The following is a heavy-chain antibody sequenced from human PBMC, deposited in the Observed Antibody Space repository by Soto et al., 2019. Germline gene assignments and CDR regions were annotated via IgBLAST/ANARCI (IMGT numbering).Heavy chain of an antibody. CDR2: IYCRGNS. D-gene: IGHD1-7*01. V-gene: IGHV4-30-4*01. CDR1: GDSITSSPYY. J-gene: IGHJ4*02. Sequence: QVQLQQSGPGLVKPSQTLSVTCTVSGDSITSSPYYWSWVRQLPGRGLAWIGYIYCRGNSYYNPSRKRRVTIPPDRTKNQFSLELSSVAAADSALYFCARSGGTNSWYGVGDFWGQGTLVNVSS. CDR3: ARSGGTNSWYGVGDF.